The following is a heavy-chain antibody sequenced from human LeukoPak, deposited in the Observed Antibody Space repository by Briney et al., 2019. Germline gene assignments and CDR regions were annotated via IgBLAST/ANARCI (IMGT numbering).Heavy chain of an antibody. CDR2: INPNSGGT. J-gene: IGHJ6*03. D-gene: IGHD3-10*01. Sequence: RASVKVSCKASGYTFTSYAMHWVRQAPGQGLEWMGWINPNSGGTNYAQKFQGRVTMTRDTSISTAYMELSRLRSDDTAVYYCARSPLRGYYYYMDVWGKGTTVTVSS. CDR1: GYTFTSYA. CDR3: ARSPLRGYYYYMDV. V-gene: IGHV1-2*02.